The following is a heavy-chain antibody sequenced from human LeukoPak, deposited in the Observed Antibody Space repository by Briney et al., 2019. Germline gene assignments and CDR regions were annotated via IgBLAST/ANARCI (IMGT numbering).Heavy chain of an antibody. J-gene: IGHJ4*02. CDR3: ANSQYYYDISGAIFDY. CDR2: IYYSGST. CDR1: GGSISSGDYY. Sequence: PSETLSLTCTVSGGSISSGDYYWSWIRQPQGKGLEWIGYIYYSGSTYYNPSLKSRVTISVDTSKNQFSLKLSSVTAADTAVYYCANSQYYYDISGAIFDYWGQGTLVTVSS. D-gene: IGHD3-22*01. V-gene: IGHV4-30-4*01.